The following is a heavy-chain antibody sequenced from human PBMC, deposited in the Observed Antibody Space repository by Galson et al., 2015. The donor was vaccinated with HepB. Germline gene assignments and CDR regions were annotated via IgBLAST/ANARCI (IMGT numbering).Heavy chain of an antibody. Sequence: SLRLSCAVSGITFSSYAMHWVRQAPGKGLEWVAVISYDGSNKYYADSVKGRFTISRDNSKNTLYLQMNSLRAEDTAVYYCARDYASSWYFNHYYGMDVWGQGTTVTVSS. CDR3: ARDYASSWYFNHYYGMDV. CDR2: ISYDGSNK. D-gene: IGHD6-13*01. CDR1: GITFSSYA. V-gene: IGHV3-30*04. J-gene: IGHJ6*02.